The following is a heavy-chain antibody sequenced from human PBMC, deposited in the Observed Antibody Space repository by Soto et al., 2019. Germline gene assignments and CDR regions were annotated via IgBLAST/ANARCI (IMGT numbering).Heavy chain of an antibody. D-gene: IGHD2-8*01. J-gene: IGHJ4*02. V-gene: IGHV4-39*01. CDR1: GGAISSGTNY. CDR2: IYFRGST. CDR3: ARMGYATGWYHFDY. Sequence: QLHLQESGPGLVEPSETLSLTCSVSGGAISSGTNYWGWVRRAPGKGLEWIGNIYFRGSTYYNPSLRSLLTIAIDTSKNQFSLKLRSVTAADTAVYYCARMGYATGWYHFDYWGQGALVTVSS.